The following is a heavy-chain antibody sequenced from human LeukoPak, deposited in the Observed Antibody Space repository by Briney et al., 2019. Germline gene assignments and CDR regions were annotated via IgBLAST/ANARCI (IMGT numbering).Heavy chain of an antibody. CDR3: ARATTGTSNWFDP. Sequence: SETLSLTCTVSGGSIIGYYWSWIRQFPGKGLEWIGYIYYSGSTNYNPFLNSRVTILVDTSKNQFSLKLSSVTAAVTAVYYCARATTGTSNWFDPWGQGTLVTVSS. D-gene: IGHD1-1*01. CDR2: IYYSGST. V-gene: IGHV4-59*01. CDR1: GGSIIGYY. J-gene: IGHJ5*02.